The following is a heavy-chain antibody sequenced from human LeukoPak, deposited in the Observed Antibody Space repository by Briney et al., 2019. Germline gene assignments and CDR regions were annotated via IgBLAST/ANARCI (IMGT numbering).Heavy chain of an antibody. J-gene: IGHJ4*02. V-gene: IGHV4-61*01. Sequence: PSETLSLTCAVSGGSVSSGSYYWSWIRQPPGKGLEWIGYIYYSGSTNYNPSLKSRVTISVDTSKNQFSLKLSSVTAADTAVYYCARGAVMAVVPSYDYWGQGTLVTVSS. CDR1: GGSVSSGSYY. D-gene: IGHD2-15*01. CDR3: ARGAVMAVVPSYDY. CDR2: IYYSGST.